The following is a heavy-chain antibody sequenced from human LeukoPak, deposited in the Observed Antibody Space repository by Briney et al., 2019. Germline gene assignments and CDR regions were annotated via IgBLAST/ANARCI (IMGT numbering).Heavy chain of an antibody. Sequence: SETLSLTCAVSGGSISSNYSWSWIRQPPGKGLEWIGYIYHSGSTYYSPSLKSRVTISVDRSKNQFSLNLSSVTAADTAIYYCARVKSSSREYDSSGYPSYWYFDLWGRGTLVTVSS. J-gene: IGHJ2*01. D-gene: IGHD3-22*01. CDR2: IYHSGST. V-gene: IGHV4-30-2*01. CDR1: GGSISSNYS. CDR3: ARVKSSSREYDSSGYPSYWYFDL.